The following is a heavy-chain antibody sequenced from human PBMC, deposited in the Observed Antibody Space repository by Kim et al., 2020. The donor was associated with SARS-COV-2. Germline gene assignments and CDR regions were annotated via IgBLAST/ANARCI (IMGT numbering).Heavy chain of an antibody. CDR1: GYRFRSYP. D-gene: IGHD4-17*01. CDR2: IDTGTGDT. V-gene: IGHV1-3*04. Sequence: ASVKVSCKASGYRFRSYPMHWVRQAPGQRLEWVGYIDTGTGDTRFSQTFQGRVTITEDTSATTAYMDLSGLRSDDTAVYFCARGFSGDSQYFDYRGQGTLLTVSS. CDR3: ARGFSGDSQYFDY. J-gene: IGHJ4*02.